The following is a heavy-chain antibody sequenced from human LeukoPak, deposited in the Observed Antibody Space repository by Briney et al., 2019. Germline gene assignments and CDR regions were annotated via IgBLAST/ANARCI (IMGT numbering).Heavy chain of an antibody. Sequence: GGSLRLSCAASGFTVSANYMSWVRQAPGEGLEWLAVLYSGGETYYADSVKGRFTISRDNSKNTLYLQMHRLRPDDTAFYYCARTTVVTHTTDAFDIWGQGTAVTVSS. V-gene: IGHV3-66*02. D-gene: IGHD2-21*02. J-gene: IGHJ3*02. CDR3: ARTTVVTHTTDAFDI. CDR2: LYSGGET. CDR1: GFTVSANY.